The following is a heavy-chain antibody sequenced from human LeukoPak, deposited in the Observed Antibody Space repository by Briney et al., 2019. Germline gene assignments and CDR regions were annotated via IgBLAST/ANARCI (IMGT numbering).Heavy chain of an antibody. Sequence: GGSLRLSCAASGFTFSSHWMHWVRQAPGKGLVWVSRINSDGSSTDYADSVKGRFATSRDNSQNTLYLQINGLRAEDTAVYYCAKATAATTFFDYWGQGTLVTVSS. CDR3: AKATAATTFFDY. D-gene: IGHD6-25*01. CDR2: INSDGSST. V-gene: IGHV3-74*01. J-gene: IGHJ4*02. CDR1: GFTFSSHW.